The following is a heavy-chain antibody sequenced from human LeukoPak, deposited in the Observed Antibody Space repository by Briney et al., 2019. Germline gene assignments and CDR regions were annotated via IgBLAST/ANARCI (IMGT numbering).Heavy chain of an antibody. CDR3: ARDERFLEWLFDY. CDR2: IQQDGSMK. Sequence: GGSLRLSCAASGFTFSSYWMSWVRQAPGKGLEWVANIQQDGSMKYYVDSVKGRFTISRDNARSSLYLQMNSLRAEDTAVYYCARDERFLEWLFDYWGQGTLVTVSS. D-gene: IGHD3-3*01. CDR1: GFTFSSYW. J-gene: IGHJ4*02. V-gene: IGHV3-7*01.